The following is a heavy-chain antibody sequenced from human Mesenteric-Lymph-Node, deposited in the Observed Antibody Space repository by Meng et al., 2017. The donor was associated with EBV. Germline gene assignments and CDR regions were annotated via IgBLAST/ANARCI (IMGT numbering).Heavy chain of an antibody. CDR1: GGSFSCQY. CDR2: LNRSGNT. CDR3: ARGLGAPNLYYDSNALDY. D-gene: IGHD3-22*01. Sequence: QLPQWGAVLLKPSRPLALTAAAYGGSFSCQYWTWIRQPPGKGLEWIGELNRSGNTNYNPFFKGRVTISVDTSKNQFSLKLSSVTAADTAVYYCARGLGAPNLYYDSNALDYWGQGTLVTVSS. V-gene: IGHV4-34*01. J-gene: IGHJ4*02.